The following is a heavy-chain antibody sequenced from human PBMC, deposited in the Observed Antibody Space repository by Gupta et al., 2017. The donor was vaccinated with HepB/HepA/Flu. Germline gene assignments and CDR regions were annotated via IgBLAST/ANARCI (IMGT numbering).Heavy chain of an antibody. CDR2: IDPNNGDT. J-gene: IGHJ4*01. Sequence: QVQLVQSGAEVKMPGASVKVSCRASGYTFTDYFLHWVRQAPGQGLEWMGWIDPNNGDTRVAQKFLGRVTLSTDTSIRTAYMEMSGLTSDDTAIYVCARNAESCCINWGRPQNY. V-gene: IGHV1-2*02. CDR3: ARNAESCCINWGRPQNY. CDR1: GYTFTDYF. D-gene: IGHD7-27*01.